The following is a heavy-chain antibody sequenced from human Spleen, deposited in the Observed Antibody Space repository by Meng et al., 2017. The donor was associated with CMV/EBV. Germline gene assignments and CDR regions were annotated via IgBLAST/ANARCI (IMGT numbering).Heavy chain of an antibody. Sequence: GESLKISCAASGFTFNTYMMNWVRQAPGKGLEWVSAINSKSQYIYYADSVKGRFTISRDNAKNSLYLHMNSLRVDDTAVYYCATKARDYAAKGDFYYFYYWGQGTLVTVSS. J-gene: IGHJ4*02. CDR2: INSKSQYI. CDR3: ATKARDYAAKGDFYYFYY. V-gene: IGHV3-21*01. CDR1: GFTFNTYM. D-gene: IGHD4/OR15-4a*01.